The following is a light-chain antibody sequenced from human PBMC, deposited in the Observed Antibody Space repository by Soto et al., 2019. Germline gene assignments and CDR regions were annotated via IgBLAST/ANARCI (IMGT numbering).Light chain of an antibody. Sequence: DIVLTQSPSTLSASVGDRVTITCRASQSVSTRLAWYQQRPGKAPKLLIFQASNLKSGVPSRFSGSGSGTEFTLAISSLQPDDFATYFCQQYNVYSWTFGQGTKVDIK. CDR2: QAS. J-gene: IGKJ1*01. CDR1: QSVSTR. CDR3: QQYNVYSWT. V-gene: IGKV1-5*03.